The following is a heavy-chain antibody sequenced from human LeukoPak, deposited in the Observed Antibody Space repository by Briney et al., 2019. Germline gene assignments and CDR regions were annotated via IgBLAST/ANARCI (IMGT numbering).Heavy chain of an antibody. Sequence: SETLSLTCTVSGGSISSYYWSWARQPAGKGLEWIGRIYASGNTNYNPSLKGRVTMTVDTSKNQFSLNLSSVTAADTAVYYCARGRGSSWYYFDSWGQGTLVTVS. CDR2: IYASGNT. D-gene: IGHD6-13*01. V-gene: IGHV4-4*07. J-gene: IGHJ4*02. CDR3: ARGRGSSWYYFDS. CDR1: GGSISSYY.